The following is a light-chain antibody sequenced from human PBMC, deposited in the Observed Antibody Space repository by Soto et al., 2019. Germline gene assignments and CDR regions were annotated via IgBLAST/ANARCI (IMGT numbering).Light chain of an antibody. V-gene: IGLV2-14*01. CDR3: SSYTTTTTRLV. J-gene: IGLJ3*02. Sequence: QSALTQPASVSGSPGQSITISCTGTSSDVGGYDFVSWYRHHPGKAPKLIISEVSNRPSGVSNRFSGSKSGNTASLTISGLKAEDEADYYCSSYTTTTTRLVFGGGTKVTVL. CDR2: EVS. CDR1: SSDVGGYDF.